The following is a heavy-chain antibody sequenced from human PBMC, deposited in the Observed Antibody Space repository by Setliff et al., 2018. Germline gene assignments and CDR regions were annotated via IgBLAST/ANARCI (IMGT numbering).Heavy chain of an antibody. V-gene: IGHV1-18*01. J-gene: IGHJ5*02. D-gene: IGHD6-19*01. Sequence: GASVKVSCKASGYTFTSYGISWVRQAPGQGLEWMGWISAYNGNTNYAQKLQGRVTMTRDTSINTAYMELSTLTSDDTAVYFCARATRDSGGWYYEYNWFDPWGQGTLVTVSS. CDR1: GYTFTSYG. CDR3: ARATRDSGGWYYEYNWFDP. CDR2: ISAYNGNT.